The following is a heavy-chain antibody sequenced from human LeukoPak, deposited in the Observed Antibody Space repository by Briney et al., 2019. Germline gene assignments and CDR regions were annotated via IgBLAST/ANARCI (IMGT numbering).Heavy chain of an antibody. Sequence: SETLSLTCAVYGGSFSGYYWSWIRQPPGKGLEWIGNIYYSGSTYYNPSLKSRVTTSVDTSKNHFSLKLSSVTAADTAVYYCARGTRGSDSSFDFWGQGTLVTVSS. D-gene: IGHD2-15*01. V-gene: IGHV4-34*01. CDR2: IYYSGST. CDR3: ARGTRGSDSSFDF. CDR1: GGSFSGYY. J-gene: IGHJ4*02.